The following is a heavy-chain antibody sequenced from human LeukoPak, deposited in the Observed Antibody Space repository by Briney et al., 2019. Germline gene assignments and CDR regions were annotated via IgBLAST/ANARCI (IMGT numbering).Heavy chain of an antibody. V-gene: IGHV5-51*01. Sequence: ESPKISCKGSGYSFTSYWIGWVRQMPGKGLEWRGIIYPGDSDTRYSASFQGQVTISADKSISTAYLQWSSLKASDTAMYYCTRPVVGATLPDYWGQGTLVTVSS. CDR3: TRPVVGATLPDY. CDR1: GYSFTSYW. J-gene: IGHJ4*02. CDR2: IYPGDSDT. D-gene: IGHD1-26*01.